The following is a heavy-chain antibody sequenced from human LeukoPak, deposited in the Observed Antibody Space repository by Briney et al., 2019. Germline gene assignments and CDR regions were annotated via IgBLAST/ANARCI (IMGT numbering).Heavy chain of an antibody. D-gene: IGHD6-19*01. V-gene: IGHV4-4*02. CDR2: IYRSGNT. CDR1: VDSISSTNG. Sequence: PSETLSLTCAVPVDSISSTNGWSWVRKPPGKGLEWIGEIYRSGNTNYKPSLKSRVTISLDKSSTHFSLKLTSVTAADSAVYYCARRSPYSTGWSSYFDYWGQGALVAVSS. CDR3: ARRSPYSTGWSSYFDY. J-gene: IGHJ4*02.